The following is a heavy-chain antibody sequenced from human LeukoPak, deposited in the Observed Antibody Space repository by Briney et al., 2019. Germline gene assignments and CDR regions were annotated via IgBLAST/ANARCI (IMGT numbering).Heavy chain of an antibody. CDR1: GFTFSSYG. D-gene: IGHD3-3*01. CDR2: ISGSGLST. Sequence: GGSLRLSCAASGFTFSSYGMSWVRQAPGKGLDWVSGISGSGLSTYYADSVKGRFTISRDNSKNTLYLHMNSLTAEETAVHQCAKDYEIFSWGQGTLVTVSS. V-gene: IGHV3-23*01. J-gene: IGHJ4*02. CDR3: AKDYEIFS.